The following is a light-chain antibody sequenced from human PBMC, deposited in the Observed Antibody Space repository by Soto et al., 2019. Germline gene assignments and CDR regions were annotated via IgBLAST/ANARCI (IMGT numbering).Light chain of an antibody. CDR3: QQRDKWPRT. V-gene: IGKV3-11*01. Sequence: DIVLTQSPATLSLSPGERATLSCRASQSVGSYLAWFQHKPGQAPRLLIYGASNRATDIPSRFSGRGSGTDFTLTISSLESGDYAVYYCQQRDKWPRTFGQGTKLEIK. CDR2: GAS. J-gene: IGKJ2*01. CDR1: QSVGSY.